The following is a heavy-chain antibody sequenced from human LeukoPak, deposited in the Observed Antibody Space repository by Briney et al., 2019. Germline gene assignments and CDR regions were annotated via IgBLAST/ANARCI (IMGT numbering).Heavy chain of an antibody. V-gene: IGHV3-7*04. CDR3: ARAHSSSFDY. Sequence: GGSLRLSCAASGFTFSIYWMSWVRQAPGKGLEWVANIKEDGSEKYYVDSVKGRFIISRDDAKNSLYLQMNSLRAEDTAVYYCARAHSSSFDYWGQGTLVTVSS. D-gene: IGHD6-13*01. CDR1: GFTFSIYW. CDR2: IKEDGSEK. J-gene: IGHJ4*02.